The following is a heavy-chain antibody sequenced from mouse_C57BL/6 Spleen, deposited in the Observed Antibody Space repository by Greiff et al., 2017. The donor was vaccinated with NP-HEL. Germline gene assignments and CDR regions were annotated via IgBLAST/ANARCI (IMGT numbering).Heavy chain of an antibody. CDR1: GYSFTGYY. J-gene: IGHJ1*03. CDR2: INPSTGGT. V-gene: IGHV1-42*01. Sequence: VQLQQSGPELVKPGASVKISCKASGYSFTGYYMNWVKQSPEKSLEWIGEINPSTGGTTYNQKFKAKATLTVDKSSSTAYMQLKSLTSEDSAVYYCARGYYGSISYWYFDVWGTGTTVTVSS. D-gene: IGHD1-1*01. CDR3: ARGYYGSISYWYFDV.